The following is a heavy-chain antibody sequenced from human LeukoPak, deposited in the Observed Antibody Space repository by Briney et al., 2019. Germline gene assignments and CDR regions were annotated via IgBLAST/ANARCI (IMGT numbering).Heavy chain of an antibody. CDR2: IKQDGSEK. D-gene: IGHD1-14*01. Sequence: GGSLRLSCAVSGFTFSTYWMIWVRQAPGKGLEWVANIKQDGSEKYYVDSVKGRFTVSRDNAKNSLYLQMNSLRAEDTAVYYCARRWVSGSNFDYWGQGTLVTVSS. J-gene: IGHJ4*02. CDR1: GFTFSTYW. V-gene: IGHV3-7*01. CDR3: ARRWVSGSNFDY.